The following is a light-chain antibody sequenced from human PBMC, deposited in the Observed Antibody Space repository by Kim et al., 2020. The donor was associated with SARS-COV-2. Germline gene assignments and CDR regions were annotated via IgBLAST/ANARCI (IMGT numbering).Light chain of an antibody. CDR1: QSISSY. CDR2: KAS. J-gene: IGKJ1*01. CDR3: QKYKTSPWT. Sequence: DIQMTQSPSTLSASVGDRVTITCRASQSISSYLAWYQQKPGKAPELLIYKASILESGVPSRFSGSGSGTEFTLTISSLQPDDFASFYCQKYKTSPWTFGQGTKVDIK. V-gene: IGKV1-5*03.